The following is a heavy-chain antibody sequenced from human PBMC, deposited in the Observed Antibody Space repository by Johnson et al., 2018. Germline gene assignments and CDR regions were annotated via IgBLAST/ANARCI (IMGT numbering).Heavy chain of an antibody. CDR1: EFTFEDYD. Sequence: VQLQESVGGLVQXGRALRLSCAASEFTFEDYDRAWVRQPPGKGLEWVSGISWNGGRLGYADSVKGRFTISRDNAKDSRYLQMNSLRAEDTAVYYCASGGYSDPEKFHHWGQGTLVTVSS. CDR2: ISWNGGRL. CDR3: ASGGYSDPEKFHH. J-gene: IGHJ1*01. D-gene: IGHD1-26*01. V-gene: IGHV3-9*01.